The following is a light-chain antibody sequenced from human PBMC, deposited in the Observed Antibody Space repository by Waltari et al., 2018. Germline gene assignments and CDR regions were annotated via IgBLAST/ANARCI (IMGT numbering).Light chain of an antibody. CDR1: QDISNS. J-gene: IGKJ2*01. Sequence: DIQMTQSPSSLSASLGDRVTITCRARQDISNSLAWYQHKPGKAPKLLLYAASSLETGVPSRFSGSGSGTDFTLTISSLQPEDVATYYCQQYYSTRDTFGQGTKLEIK. CDR3: QQYYSTRDT. CDR2: AAS. V-gene: IGKV1-NL1*01.